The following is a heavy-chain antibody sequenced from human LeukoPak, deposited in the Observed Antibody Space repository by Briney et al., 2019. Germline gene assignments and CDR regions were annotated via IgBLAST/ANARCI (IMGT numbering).Heavy chain of an antibody. CDR2: IWYDGSNK. CDR1: GFTFSSYG. D-gene: IGHD3-22*01. V-gene: IGHV3-33*01. Sequence: GGSLRLSCAASGFTFSSYGMHWVRQAPGKGLEWVAVIWYDGSNKYYADSVKGRFTISRDNSKNTLYLQMNSLRAEDTAVYYCARDGRARSYDSSGNLLGFWGQGTLVTVSS. CDR3: ARDGRARSYDSSGNLLGF. J-gene: IGHJ4*02.